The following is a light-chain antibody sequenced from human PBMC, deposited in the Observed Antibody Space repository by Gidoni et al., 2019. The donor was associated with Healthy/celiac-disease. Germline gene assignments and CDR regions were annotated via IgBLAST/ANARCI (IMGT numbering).Light chain of an antibody. CDR2: GSS. CDR1: QSVSSSY. Sequence: EIVLPQSPGTLSLSPGERATLSCRASQSVSSSYLAWYQQKPGQAPRLRIYGSSSRAPGIPDRFSGSGSGTDFTLTISRLEPEDFALYYCQQYGSSPPLTFGPGTKVDIK. V-gene: IGKV3-20*01. J-gene: IGKJ3*01. CDR3: QQYGSSPPLT.